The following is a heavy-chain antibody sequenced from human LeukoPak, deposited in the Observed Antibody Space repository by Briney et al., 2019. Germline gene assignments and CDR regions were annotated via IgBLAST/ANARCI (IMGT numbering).Heavy chain of an antibody. V-gene: IGHV3-48*03. CDR3: ARDSPLGYKDGMDV. D-gene: IGHD2-15*01. Sequence: GGSLRLSCAASGFTFSSYAMSWVRQAPGKGLEWVSYISSSGSAIYYADSVKGRFTISRDNAKNSLYLQMNSLRAEDTAVYYCARDSPLGYKDGMDVWGQGTTVTVSS. CDR2: ISSSGSAI. CDR1: GFTFSSYA. J-gene: IGHJ6*02.